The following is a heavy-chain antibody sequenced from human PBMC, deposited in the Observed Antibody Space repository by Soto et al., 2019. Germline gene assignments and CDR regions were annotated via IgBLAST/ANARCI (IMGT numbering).Heavy chain of an antibody. J-gene: IGHJ6*02. Sequence: QVQLQESGPGLVKPSETLSLTCTVSSDSSSSYKWSWIRQTPGKGLEWIGYIDNNGGSSYNPSLRSRITLNISTDTSTEPGSGRLSSVTAADPAVDYCVSRGFGPLHGLVDVWGHGTTVTVSS. V-gene: IGHV4-4*08. CDR1: SDSSSSYK. CDR2: IDNNGGS. D-gene: IGHD3-10*01. CDR3: VSRGFGPLHGLVDV.